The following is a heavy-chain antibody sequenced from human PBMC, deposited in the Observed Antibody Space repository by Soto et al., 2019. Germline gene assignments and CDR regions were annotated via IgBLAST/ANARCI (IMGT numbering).Heavy chain of an antibody. CDR2: LYYTGST. D-gene: IGHD3-3*01. V-gene: IGHV4-59*01. J-gene: IGHJ6*02. CDR3: ARGGGYDFRSSQAPPIDV. CDR1: GGSISDFY. Sequence: SETLSLTCNVSGGSISDFYWSWIRQSPGKRLEWIGYLYYTGSTNYNPALKSRVTISLDTSKNQFSLKVRSVTAADTAVYYCARGGGYDFRSSQAPPIDVWGQGTTVTSP.